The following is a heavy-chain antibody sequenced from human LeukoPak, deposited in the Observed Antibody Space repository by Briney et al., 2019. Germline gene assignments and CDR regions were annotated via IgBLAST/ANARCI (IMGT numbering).Heavy chain of an antibody. CDR2: IRYDGSNK. CDR1: GFTFSTYG. J-gene: IGHJ4*02. CDR3: AKEGEIAVAGSLDY. D-gene: IGHD6-19*01. Sequence: GGSLRLSCAASGFTFSTYGMHWVRQAPGKGLEWVAFIRYDGSNKYYADSVKGRFTISRDNSRNALYLQMNSLRVEDTALYYCAKEGEIAVAGSLDYWGQGTLVTVSS. V-gene: IGHV3-30*02.